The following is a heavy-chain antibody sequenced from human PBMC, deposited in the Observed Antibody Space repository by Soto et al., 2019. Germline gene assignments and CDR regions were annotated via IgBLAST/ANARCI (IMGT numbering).Heavy chain of an antibody. CDR3: ARGGIIAVAGTDYYYGMDV. D-gene: IGHD6-19*01. J-gene: IGHJ6*02. CDR2: IYHSGST. CDR1: GGSISSSNW. Sequence: TSETLSLTCAVSGGSISSSNWWSWVRQPPGKGLEWIGEIYHSGSTNYNPSLKSRVTISVDKSKNQFSLKLSSVTAADTAVYYCARGGIIAVAGTDYYYGMDVWGQGTTVT. V-gene: IGHV4-4*02.